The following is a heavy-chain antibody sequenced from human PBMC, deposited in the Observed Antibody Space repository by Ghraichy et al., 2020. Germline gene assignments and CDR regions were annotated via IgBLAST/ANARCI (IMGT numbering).Heavy chain of an antibody. V-gene: IGHV3-53*01. CDR2: IYSGGST. CDR1: GFTVSSNY. CDR3: ARERVYSGYDN. J-gene: IGHJ4*02. Sequence: GGSLRLSCAASGFTVSSNYMSWVRQAPGKGLEWVSVIYSGGSTYYADSVKGRFTISRDNSKNTLYLQMNSLRAEDTAVYYCARERVYSGYDNWGQGTLATVSS. D-gene: IGHD5-12*01.